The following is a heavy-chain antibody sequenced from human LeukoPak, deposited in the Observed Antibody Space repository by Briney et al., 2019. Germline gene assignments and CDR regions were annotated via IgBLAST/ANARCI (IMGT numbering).Heavy chain of an antibody. CDR1: GGSIGTYY. Sequence: SETLSLTCTVSGGSIGTYYWSWVRQSPGTGLEWIGYIYVTGTRYNPYLQSRVTISVDRSRNQFFLKMTSVTAAATAVYYCARHIGGGIEDMDVWGRGTKVTDSS. D-gene: IGHD3-16*02. V-gene: IGHV4-59*08. CDR2: IYVTGT. J-gene: IGHJ6*03. CDR3: ARHIGGGIEDMDV.